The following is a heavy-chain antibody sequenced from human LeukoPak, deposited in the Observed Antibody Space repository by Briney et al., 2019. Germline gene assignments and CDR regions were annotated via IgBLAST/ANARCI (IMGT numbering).Heavy chain of an antibody. CDR3: AKTGSGWFPFDY. J-gene: IGHJ4*02. Sequence: GGSLRLSCAASGFTFSDYYMSWVRQAPGKGLEWVANIKQDGSEKYYVDSVKGRFTISRDNAKNSLYLQMNSLRAEDTAVYYCAKTGSGWFPFDYWGQGTLVTVSS. D-gene: IGHD6-19*01. V-gene: IGHV3-7*01. CDR1: GFTFSDYY. CDR2: IKQDGSEK.